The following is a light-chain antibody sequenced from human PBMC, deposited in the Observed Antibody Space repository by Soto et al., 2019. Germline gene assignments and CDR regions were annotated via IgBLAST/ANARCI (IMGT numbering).Light chain of an antibody. CDR3: GSYTSSSTNV. CDR2: DVN. CDR1: SSDIGDYNY. V-gene: IGLV2-14*01. J-gene: IGLJ1*01. Sequence: QSVLTQPASVSGSPGHSITISCTGTSSDIGDYNYVSWYQQHPGKAPKLMIYDVNSRPSGVSDRFSASKPGNTASLTISGLQAEDEADYYCGSYTSSSTNVFGTGTKVTVL.